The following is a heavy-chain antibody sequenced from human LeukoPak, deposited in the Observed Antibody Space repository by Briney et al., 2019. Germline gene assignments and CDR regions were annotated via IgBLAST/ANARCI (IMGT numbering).Heavy chain of an antibody. J-gene: IGHJ4*02. Sequence: ASETLSLTCTVSGGSISSYYWSWIRQPPGEGLESIGYIFYSGSTNYNPSLKSRVTISVDTSKNHFSLKLTSVTAADTAVYYCARGGGGGSSGYYSDLWGQGTLVTVSS. D-gene: IGHD1-26*01. CDR2: IFYSGST. CDR1: GGSISSYY. V-gene: IGHV4-59*01. CDR3: ARGGGGGSSGYYSDL.